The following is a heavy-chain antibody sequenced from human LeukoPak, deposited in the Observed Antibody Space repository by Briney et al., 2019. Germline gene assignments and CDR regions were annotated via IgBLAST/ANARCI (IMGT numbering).Heavy chain of an antibody. V-gene: IGHV3-33*01. D-gene: IGHD3-22*01. CDR3: ARAAYDSSGYLTL. Sequence: GGSLRLSCAASGFTFSSYGMHWVRQAPGKGLEWVAVIWYDGGNKYYTDSVKGRFTISRDNSKCMLYLQLNSLRAEDSAVYRCARAAYDSSGYLTLWGQGTLVTVSS. CDR2: IWYDGGNK. J-gene: IGHJ4*02. CDR1: GFTFSSYG.